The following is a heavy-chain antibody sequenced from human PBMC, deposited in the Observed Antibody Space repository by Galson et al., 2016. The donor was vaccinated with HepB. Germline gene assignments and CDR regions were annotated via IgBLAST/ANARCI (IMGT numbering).Heavy chain of an antibody. V-gene: IGHV3-53*01. CDR3: ATDHGPSGWLN. D-gene: IGHD6-19*01. CDR1: GFIVSSHY. Sequence: SLRLSCAAPGFIVSSHYMSRVRQAPGKGLEWVSIIYSDGQTYYADSVKGRFTISRDNSQNTLYLQMDSLRAEDTAVYYCATDHGPSGWLNWGQGTLVTVSS. J-gene: IGHJ1*01. CDR2: IYSDGQT.